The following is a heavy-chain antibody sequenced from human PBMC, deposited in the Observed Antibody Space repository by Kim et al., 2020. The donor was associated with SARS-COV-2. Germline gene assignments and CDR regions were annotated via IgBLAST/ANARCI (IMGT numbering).Heavy chain of an antibody. CDR2: INSAGSST. Sequence: GGSLRLSCAASGFTFSNYWMHWVRQAPGKVLVWVSRINSAGSSTTYADSVKGRFTISRDNAKNTLYLQMNSLRAEDTAVYYCSRGSSWVDYWGQGTRVTVSS. J-gene: IGHJ4*02. V-gene: IGHV3-74*01. CDR1: GFTFSNYW. D-gene: IGHD6-13*01. CDR3: SRGSSWVDY.